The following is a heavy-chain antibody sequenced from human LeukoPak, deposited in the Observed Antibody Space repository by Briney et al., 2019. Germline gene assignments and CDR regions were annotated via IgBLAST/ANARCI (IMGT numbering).Heavy chain of an antibody. CDR1: GASIASSSNY. D-gene: IGHD3-10*01. Sequence: SETLSLTCTVSGASIASSSNYWVWIRQPPGEGLEWIGSIFYTGNTNYNPSLKSRVTISVDTSKNQFSLNLASVTAADTAVYYCARGAYYYGSGARRYNWFDPWGQGTLVTVSS. J-gene: IGHJ5*02. CDR2: IFYTGNT. CDR3: ARGAYYYGSGARRYNWFDP. V-gene: IGHV4-39*07.